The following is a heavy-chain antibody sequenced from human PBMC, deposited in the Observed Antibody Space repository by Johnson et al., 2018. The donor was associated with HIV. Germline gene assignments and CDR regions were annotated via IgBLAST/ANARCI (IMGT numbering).Heavy chain of an antibody. J-gene: IGHJ3*02. CDR3: ARKGERGIAVAEDAFDI. Sequence: QVQLVESGGGLVKPGGSLRLSCAASGFTFSSYGMHWVRQAPGKGLEWVAFIRYDGSNKYYADSVKGRFTISRDNSKNSLYLQMNSLRAEDTALFYCARKGERGIAVAEDAFDIWGQGTMVTVSS. V-gene: IGHV3-30*02. D-gene: IGHD6-19*01. CDR2: IRYDGSNK. CDR1: GFTFSSYG.